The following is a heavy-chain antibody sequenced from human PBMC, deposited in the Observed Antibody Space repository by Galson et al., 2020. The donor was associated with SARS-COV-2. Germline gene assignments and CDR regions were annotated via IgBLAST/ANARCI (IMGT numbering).Heavy chain of an antibody. CDR3: ARVYAYYDYVWGSYRPDYFDY. CDR2: IYHSGST. Sequence: ASETLSLTCAVSGGSISSGGYSWSWIRQPPGKGLEWIGYIYHSGSTYYNPSLNSRVTISVDRSKNQFSLKLSSLTAADTAVYYCARVYAYYDYVWGSYRPDYFDYWGQGTLVTVSS. J-gene: IGHJ4*02. D-gene: IGHD3-16*02. CDR1: GGSISSGGYS. V-gene: IGHV4-30-2*01.